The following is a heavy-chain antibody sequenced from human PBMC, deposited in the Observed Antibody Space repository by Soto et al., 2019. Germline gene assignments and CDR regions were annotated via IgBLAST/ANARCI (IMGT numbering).Heavy chain of an antibody. CDR3: ARDRRRYYGSGSNLDY. D-gene: IGHD3-10*01. CDR2: INPNSGGT. CDR1: GYTFTGYY. V-gene: IGHV1-2*04. Sequence: ASVKVSCKASGYTFTGYYMHWVRQAPGQELEWMGWINPNSGGTNYAQKFQGWVTMTRDTSISTAYMELSRPRSDDTAVYYCARDRRRYYGSGSNLDYWGQGTLVTVSS. J-gene: IGHJ4*02.